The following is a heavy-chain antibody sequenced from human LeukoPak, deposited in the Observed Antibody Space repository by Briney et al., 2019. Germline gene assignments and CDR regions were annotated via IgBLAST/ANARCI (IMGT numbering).Heavy chain of an antibody. CDR1: GYTFTGYY. Sequence: ASVSLCCKGSGYTFTGYYMHWVRQAPGQGLEWMGWINLSSGGTLYAQKFQGRVTMTRDTSINTAYMELSSLRSDDTAVYYCTRAKRVIFDYWGQGTLVTVSS. V-gene: IGHV1-2*02. CDR3: TRAKRVIFDY. CDR2: INLSSGGT. D-gene: IGHD1-1*01. J-gene: IGHJ4*02.